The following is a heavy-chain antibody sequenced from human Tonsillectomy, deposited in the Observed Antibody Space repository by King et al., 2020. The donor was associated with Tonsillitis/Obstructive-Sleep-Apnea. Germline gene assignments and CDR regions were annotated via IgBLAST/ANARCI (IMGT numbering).Heavy chain of an antibody. J-gene: IGHJ4*02. Sequence: VQLVESGGGLVQPGGSLRLSCAASGFTFSSYAMSWVRQAPGKGLEWVSAISASGSSTYYADSVKGRFTISRDNSKNTLYLQMNSLRAEDSAVYYCAKAPCDFWSGYHYWGQGTLVTVSS. D-gene: IGHD3-3*01. CDR3: AKAPCDFWSGYHY. CDR1: GFTFSSYA. CDR2: ISASGSST. V-gene: IGHV3-23*04.